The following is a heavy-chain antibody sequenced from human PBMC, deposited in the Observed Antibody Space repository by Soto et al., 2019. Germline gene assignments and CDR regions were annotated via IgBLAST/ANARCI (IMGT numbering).Heavy chain of an antibody. CDR3: ARAIVDTAMVDFDY. V-gene: IGHV4-30-4*01. CDR1: GGSISSGDYY. Sequence: SETLSLTCTVSGGSISSGDYYLSWIRQPPGKGLEWIGYIYYSGSTYYNPSLKSRVTISVDTSKNQFSLKLSSVTAADTAVYYCARAIVDTAMVDFDYWGQGTLVTVS. J-gene: IGHJ4*02. CDR2: IYYSGST. D-gene: IGHD5-18*01.